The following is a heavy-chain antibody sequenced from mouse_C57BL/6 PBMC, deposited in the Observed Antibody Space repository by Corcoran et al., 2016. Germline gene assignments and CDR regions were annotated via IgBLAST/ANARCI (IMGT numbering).Heavy chain of an antibody. V-gene: IGHV1-66*01. D-gene: IGHD1-1*01. J-gene: IGHJ4*01. Sequence: QVQLQQSGPELVKPGASVKISCKASGYSFTSYYIHWVKQRPGQGLEWIGWIYPGSGNTKYNEKFMGKATLTADTSSSTAYMQLSSLTSEDSAVYYCARNYYGSSHAMDYWGQGTSVTVSS. CDR2: IYPGSGNT. CDR3: ARNYYGSSHAMDY. CDR1: GYSFTSYY.